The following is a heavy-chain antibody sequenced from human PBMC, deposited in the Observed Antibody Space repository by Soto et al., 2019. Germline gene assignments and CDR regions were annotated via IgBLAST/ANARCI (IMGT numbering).Heavy chain of an antibody. V-gene: IGHV4-34*01. CDR2: INHSGSA. CDR3: ARMRSGCSSTSCYTFDY. D-gene: IGHD2-2*02. CDR1: GGSFSGYI. Sequence: SETLSLTCDVYGGSFSGYIWTWIRRTPGKGLQWIGQINHSGSANYNPSLKSRVTISVDKSKNQFSLKLSSVTAADTAVYYCARMRSGCSSTSCYTFDYWGQGTLVTVSS. J-gene: IGHJ4*02.